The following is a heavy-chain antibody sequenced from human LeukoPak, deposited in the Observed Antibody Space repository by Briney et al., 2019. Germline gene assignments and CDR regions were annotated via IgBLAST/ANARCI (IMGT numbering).Heavy chain of an antibody. CDR1: GFTFSDYY. D-gene: IGHD1-26*01. V-gene: IGHV3-11*04. CDR3: ARDRRGGKDFNY. Sequence: GGSLRLSCAASGFTFSDYYMSWISQAPGKGLEWVSYISSSGSTIYYADSVKGRVTISRDNAKNSLYLQMNNLRAEDTAVYYCARDRRGGKDFNYWGQGTLVTVSS. CDR2: ISSSGSTI. J-gene: IGHJ4*02.